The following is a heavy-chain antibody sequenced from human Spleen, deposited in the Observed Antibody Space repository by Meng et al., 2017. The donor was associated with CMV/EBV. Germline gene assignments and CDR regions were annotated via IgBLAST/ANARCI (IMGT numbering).Heavy chain of an antibody. J-gene: IGHJ6*02. Sequence: SETLSLTCTVSGGSISSYYWSWIRQPPGKGLEWIGYIYYSGITNNNPSLKSRVTISLDTSKNQFSLKLSSVTAADTAVYYCARAGVTAYYYHYGVDVWGQGTTVTVSS. CDR1: GGSISSYY. D-gene: IGHD5-18*01. CDR3: ARAGVTAYYYHYGVDV. V-gene: IGHV4-59*01. CDR2: IYYSGIT.